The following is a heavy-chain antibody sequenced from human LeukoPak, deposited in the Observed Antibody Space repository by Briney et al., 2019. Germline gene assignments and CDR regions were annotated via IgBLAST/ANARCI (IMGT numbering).Heavy chain of an antibody. D-gene: IGHD3-9*01. CDR2: ISAYNGNT. Sequence: GASVTVSCKASGYTFTSYGISWVRQAPGQGLEWMGWISAYNGNTNYAQKLQGRVTMTTDTSTSTAYMELRSLRSDDTAVYYCAREADILTGYGYAFDIWGQGTMVTVSS. CDR1: GYTFTSYG. J-gene: IGHJ3*02. V-gene: IGHV1-18*01. CDR3: AREADILTGYGYAFDI.